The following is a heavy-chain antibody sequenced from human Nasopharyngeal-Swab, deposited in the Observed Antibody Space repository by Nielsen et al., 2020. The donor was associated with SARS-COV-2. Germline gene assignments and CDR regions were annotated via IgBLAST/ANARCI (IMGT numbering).Heavy chain of an antibody. D-gene: IGHD2-2*01. V-gene: IGHV3-48*03. Sequence: GGSLRLSCAASGFTFSSYDMNWVRQAPGKGLEWVSYISSSGSTIYYADPVKGRFTISRDNAKNSLYLQMNSLRAEDTAVYYCARDFGFCSSTSCSLLTFDYWGQGTLVTVSS. CDR3: ARDFGFCSSTSCSLLTFDY. J-gene: IGHJ4*02. CDR2: ISSSGSTI. CDR1: GFTFSSYD.